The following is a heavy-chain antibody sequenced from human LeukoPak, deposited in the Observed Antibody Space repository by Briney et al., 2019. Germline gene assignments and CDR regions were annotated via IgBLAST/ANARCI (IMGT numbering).Heavy chain of an antibody. V-gene: IGHV3-23*01. Sequence: GGSLRLSCAVSGITLSDYGMTWVRQAPGKGLEWVAGISDTGGRTNYADSVKGRFTISRDNPKNTLYLQMNSLRAEDTAVYFCAKRGVVIRVILVGFHKEAYYFDSWGQGALVTVSS. D-gene: IGHD3-22*01. CDR2: ISDTGGRT. J-gene: IGHJ4*02. CDR3: AKRGVVIRVILVGFHKEAYYFDS. CDR1: GITLSDYG.